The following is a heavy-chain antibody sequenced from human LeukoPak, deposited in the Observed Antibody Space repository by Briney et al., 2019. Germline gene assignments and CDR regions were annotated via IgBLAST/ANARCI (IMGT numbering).Heavy chain of an antibody. D-gene: IGHD1-20*01. CDR1: GYTFTRYG. Sequence: GASVKVSCKTSGYTFTRYGISWVRKAPGEGLEWMGWISTYSGNTNYAQRLQGRVTITADESTSTAYMELSSLRSEDTAVYYCARVITGTVHYYYYYMDVWGKGTTVTVSS. CDR2: ISTYSGNT. CDR3: ARVITGTVHYYYYYMDV. V-gene: IGHV1-18*01. J-gene: IGHJ6*03.